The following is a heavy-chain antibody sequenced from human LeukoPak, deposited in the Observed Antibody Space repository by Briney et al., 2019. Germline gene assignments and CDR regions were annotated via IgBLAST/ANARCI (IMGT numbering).Heavy chain of an antibody. CDR1: RFTFSDYY. CDR2: NSSSGSTI. CDR3: ARSGDYYDFWSSYSSLDY. V-gene: IGHV3-11*04. J-gene: IGHJ4*02. Sequence: GGSLRLSCAASRFTFSDYYMSWIRQAPGKGLEWVSYNSSSGSTIYYADSVKGRFTISRDNAKNSLYLQMNSLRAEDTAVYYCARSGDYYDFWSSYSSLDYWGQGTLVTVSS. D-gene: IGHD3-3*01.